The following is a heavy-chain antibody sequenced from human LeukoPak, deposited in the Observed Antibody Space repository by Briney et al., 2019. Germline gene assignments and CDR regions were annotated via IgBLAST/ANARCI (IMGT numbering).Heavy chain of an antibody. J-gene: IGHJ6*02. CDR1: GFTFSSYW. D-gene: IGHD2-2*01. Sequence: GGSLRLSCAASGFTFSSYWMHWVRHAPGKGLVWVSRINSDGSSTSYADSVKGRFTISRDNAKNTLYLQMNSLRAEDTAVYYCARWPNIVVVPAAPYGGHGMDVWGQGTTVTVSS. CDR3: ARWPNIVVVPAAPYGGHGMDV. V-gene: IGHV3-74*01. CDR2: INSDGSST.